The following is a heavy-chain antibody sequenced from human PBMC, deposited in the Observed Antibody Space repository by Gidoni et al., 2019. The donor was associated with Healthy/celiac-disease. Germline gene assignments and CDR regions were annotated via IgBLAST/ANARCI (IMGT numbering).Heavy chain of an antibody. J-gene: IGHJ5*02. D-gene: IGHD2-2*01. CDR1: GGSISSSSYY. Sequence: QLQLQESGPGLVKPSETLSLTCTVSGGSISSSSYYWGWLRQPPGKGLEWIGSIYYSGSTYYNPSLKSRVTISVDTSKNQFSLKLSSVTAADTAVYYCARLNKDIVVVPAATISDNWFDPWGQGTLVTVSS. CDR3: ARLNKDIVVVPAATISDNWFDP. CDR2: IYYSGST. V-gene: IGHV4-39*01.